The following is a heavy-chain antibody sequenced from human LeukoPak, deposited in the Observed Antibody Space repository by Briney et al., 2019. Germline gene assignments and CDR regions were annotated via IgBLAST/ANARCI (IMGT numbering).Heavy chain of an antibody. CDR1: GFTFSSYW. J-gene: IGHJ4*02. CDR3: ARDTLGEGEDANYAVYYFDY. Sequence: GGSLRLSCAASGFTFSSYWMSWVRQAPGKGLEWVANIKQDGSEKYYADSVKGRFTISRDNGKDSLDLQMNSLRADDTAVYYCARDTLGEGEDANYAVYYFDYWGQGTVVTVSS. V-gene: IGHV3-7*01. CDR2: IKQDGSEK. D-gene: IGHD4/OR15-4a*01.